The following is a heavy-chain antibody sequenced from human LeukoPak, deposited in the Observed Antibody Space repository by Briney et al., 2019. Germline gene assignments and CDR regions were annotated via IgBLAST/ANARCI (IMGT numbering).Heavy chain of an antibody. CDR2: IIPLLGTP. CDR3: ARMKYFDSTGYSHAEYFQH. D-gene: IGHD3-22*01. V-gene: IGHV1-69*04. CDR1: GRTFNSFA. Sequence: GSSVKVSCKASGRTFNSFAIRWVRQAPGQGLEWVGRIIPLLGTPDYAQKFQGRVTITSDKYTGTAYIELSSLRSEDTAMYYCARMKYFDSTGYSHAEYFQHWGQGTLVIVSS. J-gene: IGHJ1*01.